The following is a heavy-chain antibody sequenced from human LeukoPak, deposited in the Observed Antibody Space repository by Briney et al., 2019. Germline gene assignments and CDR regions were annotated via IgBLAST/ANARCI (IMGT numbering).Heavy chain of an antibody. Sequence: PGGSLRLSCAASGFTLTSYAMSWVRQAPGEGLEWGSAISGSGGSTYYADSVKGRFTISRDNSKNTLYLQMNSRRAEDTAVYYCAKGYSYGCDYWGQGTLVTVSS. D-gene: IGHD5-18*01. CDR3: AKGYSYGCDY. J-gene: IGHJ4*02. V-gene: IGHV3-23*01. CDR2: ISGSGGST. CDR1: GFTLTSYA.